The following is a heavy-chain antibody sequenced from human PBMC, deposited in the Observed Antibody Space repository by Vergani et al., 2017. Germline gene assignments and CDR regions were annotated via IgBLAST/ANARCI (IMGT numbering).Heavy chain of an antibody. CDR3: ARVTYYYDSSGYYYAPGGWFDP. D-gene: IGHD3-22*01. CDR2: IYPGDSDT. J-gene: IGHJ5*02. Sequence: EVQLVQSGAEVKKPGESLKISCKGSGYSFTSYWIGWVRQMPGKGLEWMGIIYPGDSDTRYSPSFQGQVTISADKSISTAYLQWSSLKASDTAMYYCARVTYYYDSSGYYYAPGGWFDPWGQGTLVTVSS. V-gene: IGHV5-51*01. CDR1: GYSFTSYW.